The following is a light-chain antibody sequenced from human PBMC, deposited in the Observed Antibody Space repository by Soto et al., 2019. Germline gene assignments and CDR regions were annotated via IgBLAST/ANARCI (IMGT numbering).Light chain of an antibody. CDR1: NIGSKN. CDR2: RDT. J-gene: IGLJ3*02. V-gene: IGLV3-9*01. Sequence: SSELTQPLSTSVALGQTASITCGGDNIGSKNVHWYQQKPGQAPVMVIYRDTNRPSGIPERFSGSNSGNTATLTISRAQVGDEADYYCQVWDSTAAVFAGGTKLTVL. CDR3: QVWDSTAAV.